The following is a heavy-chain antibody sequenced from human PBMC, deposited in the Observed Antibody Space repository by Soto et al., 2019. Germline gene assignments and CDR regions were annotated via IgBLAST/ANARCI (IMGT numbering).Heavy chain of an antibody. CDR3: DRGKSYYDISGYLYSEY. CDR1: NYTFSSYG. Sequence: QVQLVQSGAEVKKPGASVKVSCKASNYTFSSYGINWVRQAPGQGLEWMGWISVNNGNTNSAQKFHGRFTTTAGTSTTTAYMELCNLTSDNSAVYYCDRGKSYYDISGYLYSEYWGQGTLVTVSS. CDR2: ISVNNGNT. V-gene: IGHV1-18*01. D-gene: IGHD3-22*01. J-gene: IGHJ4*02.